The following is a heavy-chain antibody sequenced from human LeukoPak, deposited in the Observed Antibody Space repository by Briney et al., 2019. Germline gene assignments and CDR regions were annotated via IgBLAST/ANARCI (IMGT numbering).Heavy chain of an antibody. CDR1: GGSISSYY. Sequence: SETLSLTCTVSGGSISSYYWSWIRQPPGKGLEWIGYIYYSGSTNYNPSIKSRVTISVDTSKNQFSLKLGSVTAADTAVYYCASEDYYDSRIDYWGQGTLVTVSS. V-gene: IGHV4-59*01. J-gene: IGHJ4*02. CDR3: ASEDYYDSRIDY. D-gene: IGHD3-22*01. CDR2: IYYSGST.